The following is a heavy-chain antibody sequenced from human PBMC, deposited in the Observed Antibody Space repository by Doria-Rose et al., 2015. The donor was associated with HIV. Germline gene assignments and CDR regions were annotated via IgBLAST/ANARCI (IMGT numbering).Heavy chain of an antibody. J-gene: IGHJ4*02. CDR2: MFSDDER. CDR1: GVSLSSPGMG. Sequence: QVTLKESGPVLVKPTETLTLTCTVSGVSLSSPGMGVSWIRQPPGKALEWLANMFSDDERSYNTSLQSRLTISRCTSKSQVVLTMTDMDPVDTATYYCARIKSSRWYHKYYFDFWGQGTLVIVSA. V-gene: IGHV2-26*01. CDR3: ARIKSSRWYHKYYFDF. D-gene: IGHD6-13*01.